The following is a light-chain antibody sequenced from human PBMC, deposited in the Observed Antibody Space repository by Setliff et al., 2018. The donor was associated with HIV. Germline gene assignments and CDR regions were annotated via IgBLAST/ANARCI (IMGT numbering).Light chain of an antibody. CDR3: SPYTSRNTLV. CDR1: SSDVGGYKY. CDR2: EVS. Sequence: QSALTQPASVSGSPGQSITISCTGTSSDVGGYKYVYWYQQHPGKAPKLMIYEVSNRPSGISNRFSGSKSGNTASLTISGLQAEDEADYYCSPYTSRNTLVFGTGTKVTVL. J-gene: IGLJ1*01. V-gene: IGLV2-14*01.